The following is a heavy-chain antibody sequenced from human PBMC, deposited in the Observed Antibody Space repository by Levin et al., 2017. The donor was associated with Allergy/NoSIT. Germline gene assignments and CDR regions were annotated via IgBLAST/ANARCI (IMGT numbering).Heavy chain of an antibody. CDR3: ARTGYSSGWYGGYYYYGMDG. D-gene: IGHD6-19*01. Sequence: SQTLSLTCTVSGGSISSSSYYWGWIRQPPGKGLEWIGSIYYSGSTYYNPSLKSRVTISVDTSKNQFSLKLSSVTAADTAVYYCARTGYSSGWYGGYYYYGMDGWGQGTTVTVSS. J-gene: IGHJ6*02. CDR2: IYYSGST. CDR1: GGSISSSSYY. V-gene: IGHV4-39*01.